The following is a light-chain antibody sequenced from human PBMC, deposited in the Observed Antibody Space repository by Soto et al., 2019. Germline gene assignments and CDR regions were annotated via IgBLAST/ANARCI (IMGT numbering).Light chain of an antibody. CDR1: QSVSSC. V-gene: IGKV3-15*01. CDR3: QQYYSFPWT. CDR2: AAS. Sequence: EIVMTQSPATLSVSPGERATLSCRASQSVSSCLAWYQQKPGTAPELLIYAASTLQTGVPSRFSGSGSGTDFTLTISCLQSEDFATYYCQQYYSFPWTFGQGTKVDIK. J-gene: IGKJ1*01.